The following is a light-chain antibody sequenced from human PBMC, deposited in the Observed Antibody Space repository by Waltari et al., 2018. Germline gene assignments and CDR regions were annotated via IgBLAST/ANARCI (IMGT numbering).Light chain of an antibody. CDR2: GND. CDR1: SPNIGSHYD. CDR3: QSYDSSLNAVV. V-gene: IGLV1-40*01. J-gene: IGLJ2*01. Sequence: QSVLTQPPSVSGAPGQRVTISCTGSSPNIGSHYDVHWYQQLPGKAPKHLIYGNDNRPSGVPDRFSGSKSGTSASLAITGLQAEDEADYYCQSYDSSLNAVVFGGGTKLTVL.